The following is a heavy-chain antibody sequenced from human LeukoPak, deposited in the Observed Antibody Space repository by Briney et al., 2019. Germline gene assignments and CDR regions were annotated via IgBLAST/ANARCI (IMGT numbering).Heavy chain of an antibody. D-gene: IGHD3-10*01. V-gene: IGHV3-30*04. CDR3: ARAGITMVRGVISSIDY. Sequence: PGGSLRLSCAASGFIFSSYAMDWVRQAPGKVLEWVAVISYDGSNKYYADSVKARFTISGDSSKNTLYLQMNSLRAEDTAVYYCARAGITMVRGVISSIDYWGQGTLVTVSS. J-gene: IGHJ4*02. CDR1: GFIFSSYA. CDR2: ISYDGSNK.